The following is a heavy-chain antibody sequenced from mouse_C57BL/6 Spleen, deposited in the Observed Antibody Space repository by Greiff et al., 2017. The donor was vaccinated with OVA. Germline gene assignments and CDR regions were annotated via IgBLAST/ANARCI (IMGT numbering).Heavy chain of an antibody. Sequence: VMLVESGPELVKPGASVKISCKASGYAFSSSWMNWVKQRPGKGLEWIGRIYPGDGDTNYNGKFKGKATLTADKSSSTAYMQLSSLTSEDSAVYFCARDDYDLYAMDYWGQGTSVTVSS. V-gene: IGHV1-82*01. D-gene: IGHD2-4*01. J-gene: IGHJ4*01. CDR3: ARDDYDLYAMDY. CDR1: GYAFSSSW. CDR2: IYPGDGDT.